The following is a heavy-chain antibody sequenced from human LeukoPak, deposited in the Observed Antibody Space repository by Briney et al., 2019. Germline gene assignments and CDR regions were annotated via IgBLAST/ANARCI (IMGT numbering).Heavy chain of an antibody. CDR2: LHYSGIT. CDR3: ARGAGYNWNYARY. D-gene: IGHD1-7*01. Sequence: SETLSLTCIVSGGSISNSDYYWGWIRQPPGNGLEWIGSLHYSGITYYNPSLKSRVTISVDTSKNQFSLNLNFVTAADTAVYYCARGAGYNWNYARYWGQGTLVTVSS. CDR1: GGSISNSDYY. J-gene: IGHJ4*02. V-gene: IGHV4-39*01.